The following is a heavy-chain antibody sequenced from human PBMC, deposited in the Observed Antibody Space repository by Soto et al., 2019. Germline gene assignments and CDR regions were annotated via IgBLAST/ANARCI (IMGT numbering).Heavy chain of an antibody. CDR1: GITFSSYS. Sequence: EVQLVESGGGLVQPGESLRLSCTASGITFSSYSMNWVRQAPGKGLEWLSYISSSKTTYADSVKGRFTISRDNAKNAVYLQMNSVRDEDTAVYYCVGDQDVHKHMVHGNYWGRGTRVTVSS. D-gene: IGHD3-10*01. CDR3: VGDQDVHKHMVHGNY. J-gene: IGHJ4*02. CDR2: ISSSKTT. V-gene: IGHV3-48*02.